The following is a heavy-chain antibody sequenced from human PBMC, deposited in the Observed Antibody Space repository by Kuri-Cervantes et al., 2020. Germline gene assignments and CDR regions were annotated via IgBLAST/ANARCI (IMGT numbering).Heavy chain of an antibody. V-gene: IGHV3-13*01. CDR3: AKDRNDVIYFDY. CDR2: IGTAGDT. Sequence: GGSLRLSCAASGFTFSSYDMHWVRQATGKGLEWVSAIGTAGDTYYPGSVKGRFTISRDNSKNTLYLQMNSLRAEDTAVYYCAKDRNDVIYFDYWGQGTLVTVSS. CDR1: GFTFSSYD. J-gene: IGHJ4*02. D-gene: IGHD2/OR15-2a*01.